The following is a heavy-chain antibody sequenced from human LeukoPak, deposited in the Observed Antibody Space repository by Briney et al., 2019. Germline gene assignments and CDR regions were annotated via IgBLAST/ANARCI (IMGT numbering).Heavy chain of an antibody. CDR3: TTVDCSGGSCSVGYFDY. Sequence: ASVKVSCKVSGYTLTDLSIHWVRQAPGKGGEGRGGCDPEDGEIIYEQKFQGRVTMTEDTSTDTAYMELSSLRSEDTAVYYCTTVDCSGGSCSVGYFDYWGQGTLVTVSS. V-gene: IGHV1-24*01. CDR2: CDPEDGEI. J-gene: IGHJ4*02. CDR1: GYTLTDLS. D-gene: IGHD2-15*01.